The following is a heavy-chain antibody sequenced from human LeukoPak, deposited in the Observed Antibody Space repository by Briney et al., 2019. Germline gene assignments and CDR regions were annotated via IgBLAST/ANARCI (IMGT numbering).Heavy chain of an antibody. D-gene: IGHD4-23*01. Sequence: SETLSLTCTVSGGSISSSSYYWGWIRQPPGKGLEWIGNIYYSGSTYYNPSLKSRVTISVDTSKSQFSLKLSSVTAADTAVYYCASDYGGNSKGDYWGQGTLVTVSS. CDR1: GGSISSSSYY. CDR2: IYYSGST. CDR3: ASDYGGNSKGDY. J-gene: IGHJ4*02. V-gene: IGHV4-39*07.